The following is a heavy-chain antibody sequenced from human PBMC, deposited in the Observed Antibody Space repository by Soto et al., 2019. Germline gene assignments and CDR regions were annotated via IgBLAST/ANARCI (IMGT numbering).Heavy chain of an antibody. CDR3: AKDRGDTMIVVVFYFDY. Sequence: SVKVSCKASGGTFSSYTISWVRQAPGQGLEWMGRIIPILGIANYAQKFQGRVTITADKSTSTAYMELSSLRSEDTAVYYCAKDRGDTMIVVVFYFDYWGQGTLVTV. CDR1: GGTFSSYT. CDR2: IIPILGIA. D-gene: IGHD3-22*01. V-gene: IGHV1-69*04. J-gene: IGHJ4*02.